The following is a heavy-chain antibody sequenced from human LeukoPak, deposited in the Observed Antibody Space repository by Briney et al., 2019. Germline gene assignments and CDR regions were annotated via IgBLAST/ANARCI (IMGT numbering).Heavy chain of an antibody. Sequence: GSLRLSCAASGVTSSYMTWVRQAAGKGLEWVSVIYNGGTTYYADSVKGRFTISRDNSKSTLVYLQMNSLRTDDTALYYCAGGGEAARSLVYWGQGALVTVSS. D-gene: IGHD6-6*01. V-gene: IGHV3-66*02. CDR3: AGGGEAARSLVY. J-gene: IGHJ4*02. CDR1: GVTSSY. CDR2: IYNGGTT.